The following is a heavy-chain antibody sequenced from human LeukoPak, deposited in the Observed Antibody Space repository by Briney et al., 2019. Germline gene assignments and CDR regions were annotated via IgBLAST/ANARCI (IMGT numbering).Heavy chain of an antibody. V-gene: IGHV2-70*11. Sequence: ESGPTLVNPTQTLTLTCIFSGFSLSTSGMCVSWIRHPPEKALEWLARIDWGDDKYYSTSLKTRLTISKDTSKNQVVLTMTNMDHVDTATYYCARIRVSIAAAGTEAYYYYYGMDVWGQGTTVTVSS. CDR3: ARIRVSIAAAGTEAYYYYYGMDV. CDR2: IDWGDDK. J-gene: IGHJ6*02. D-gene: IGHD6-13*01. CDR1: GFSLSTSGMC.